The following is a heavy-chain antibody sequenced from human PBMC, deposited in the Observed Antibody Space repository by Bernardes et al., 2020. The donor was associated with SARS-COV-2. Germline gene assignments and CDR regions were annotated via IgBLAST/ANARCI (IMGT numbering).Heavy chain of an antibody. J-gene: IGHJ6*02. CDR3: AIMMVGPTNYYYYYGMDV. CDR2: MSPNSGNT. D-gene: IGHD1-26*01. CDR1: GYTFTAYD. V-gene: IGHV1-8*01. Sequence: VSEKVSCKTSGYTFTAYDIIWVRQATGQGLEWMGWMSPNSGNTAYAQKFQGRVTMTRDTSISTAYMELTSLTSDDTAIYFCAIMMVGPTNYYYYYGMDVWGQGTTVTVSS.